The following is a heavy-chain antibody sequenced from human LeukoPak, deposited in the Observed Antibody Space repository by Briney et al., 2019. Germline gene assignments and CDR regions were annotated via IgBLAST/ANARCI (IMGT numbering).Heavy chain of an antibody. V-gene: IGHV4-59*01. D-gene: IGHD6-6*01. Sequence: PSETLSLTCTVSGGSIRSYYWSWIRQPPGKGLEWIGKIYYSGSTNYNPSLKSRVTISVDTSRNQFSLKLSSVTAADTAVYYCARGSIAADYWGQGTLVTVSS. CDR3: ARGSIAADY. CDR1: GGSIRSYY. CDR2: IYYSGST. J-gene: IGHJ4*02.